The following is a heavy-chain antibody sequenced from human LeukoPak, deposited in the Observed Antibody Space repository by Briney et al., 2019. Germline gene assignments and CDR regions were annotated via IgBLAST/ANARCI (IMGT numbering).Heavy chain of an antibody. CDR3: ARALSFDYGDYGTFDY. D-gene: IGHD4-17*01. CDR1: GGSTSSGGHY. V-gene: IGHV4-31*03. J-gene: IGHJ4*02. Sequence: SETLSLTCTVSGGSTSSGGHYWSWIRQHPGKGLEWIGYIYYSGSTYYNPSLKSRVTISVDTSKNQFSLKLSSVTAADTAVYYCARALSFDYGDYGTFDYWGQGTLVTVSS. CDR2: IYYSGST.